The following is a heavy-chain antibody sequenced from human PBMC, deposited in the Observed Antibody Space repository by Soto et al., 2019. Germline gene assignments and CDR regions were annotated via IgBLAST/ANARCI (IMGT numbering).Heavy chain of an antibody. D-gene: IGHD2-2*01. CDR1: GFTFTSST. Sequence: ASVKVSCKASGFTFTSSTVQWVRQGRGQRLEWIGWIVVGSGNTNYAQKFQERVTITRDMSTSTAYMELSSLRSEDTAVYYCPADVCSSTSCYYYYGMDVWGQGTTVTVSS. CDR2: IVVGSGNT. J-gene: IGHJ6*02. CDR3: PADVCSSTSCYYYYGMDV. V-gene: IGHV1-58*01.